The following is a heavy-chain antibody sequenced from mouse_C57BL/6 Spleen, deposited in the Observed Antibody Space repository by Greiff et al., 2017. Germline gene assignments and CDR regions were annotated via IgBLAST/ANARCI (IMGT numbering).Heavy chain of an antibody. D-gene: IGHD1-1*01. J-gene: IGHJ4*01. CDR3: ARYIYGSSKYYYAMDY. CDR1: GYTFTSYG. V-gene: IGHV1-81*01. CDR2: IYPRSGNT. Sequence: QVQLQQSGAELARPGASVKLSCKASGYTFTSYGISWVKQRTGQGLEWIGEIYPRSGNTYYNEKFKGKATLTADKSSSTAYMELRSLTSEDSAVYFCARYIYGSSKYYYAMDYWGQGTSVTVSS.